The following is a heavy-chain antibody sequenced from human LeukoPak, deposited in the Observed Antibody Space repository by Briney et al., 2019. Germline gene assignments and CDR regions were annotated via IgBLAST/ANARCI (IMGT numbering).Heavy chain of an antibody. D-gene: IGHD3-10*01. CDR3: ACGAGGSGTYGNWFDP. CDR1: GFTFTHAW. J-gene: IGHJ5*02. CDR2: IKTKANGGTT. Sequence: PGGSLRLSCAASGFTFTHAWMNWVRQAPGKGLEWVGRIKTKANGGTTDYAAPVKARFTISRDNSKNTLYLQMNSLRAEDTAVYYCACGAGGSGTYGNWFDPWGQGTLVTVSS. V-gene: IGHV3-15*01.